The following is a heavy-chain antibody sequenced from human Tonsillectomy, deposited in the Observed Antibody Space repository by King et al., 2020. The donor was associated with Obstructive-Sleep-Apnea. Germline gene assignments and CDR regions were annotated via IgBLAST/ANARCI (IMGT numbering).Heavy chain of an antibody. CDR1: GFTFSAYG. CDR3: ATLEIGGQNY. Sequence: QLVQSGGGVVQPGRSLRLSCAASGFTFSAYGIHWVRQAPGKGLEWVAFIRHDGSKEYYADSVKGRFTMSRDNSKNTASLQMNSLRGEDTAVYYCATLEIGGQNYWGQGTLVTVSS. J-gene: IGHJ4*02. D-gene: IGHD1-1*01. CDR2: IRHDGSKE. V-gene: IGHV3-30*02.